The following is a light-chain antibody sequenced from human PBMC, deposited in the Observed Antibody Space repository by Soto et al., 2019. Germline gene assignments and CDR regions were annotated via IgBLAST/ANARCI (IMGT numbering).Light chain of an antibody. CDR3: QQTYSTPPGT. V-gene: IGKV1-39*01. CDR2: DAT. Sequence: IQMTQSPSSLSASVGDRVTITCRASQSISTYLNWYQQKPGKAPQLLINDATRLQSGVPSRFSGSGYGTDFTLTRSSLQTEDFATYYCQQTYSTPPGTFGQGTKVEIK. CDR1: QSISTY. J-gene: IGKJ1*01.